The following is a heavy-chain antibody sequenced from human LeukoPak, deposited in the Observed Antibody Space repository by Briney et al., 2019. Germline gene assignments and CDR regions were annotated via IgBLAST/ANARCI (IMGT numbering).Heavy chain of an antibody. CDR1: GGSISSYY. V-gene: IGHV4-4*07. D-gene: IGHD6-19*01. J-gene: IGHJ4*02. CDR2: IYTSGST. Sequence: SETLSLTCTVSGGSISSYYWSWIRQPAGKGLEWIGRIYTSGSTNYNPSLKSRVTISVDTSKNQFSLKLSSVTAADTAVYYCARQTQSSGWYVYFDYWGQGTLVTVSS. CDR3: ARQTQSSGWYVYFDY.